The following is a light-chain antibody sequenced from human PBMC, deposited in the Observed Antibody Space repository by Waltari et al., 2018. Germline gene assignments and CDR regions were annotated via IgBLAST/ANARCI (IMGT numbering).Light chain of an antibody. CDR3: QTGGHGTWV. CDR1: SGPSSTI. J-gene: IGLJ3*02. V-gene: IGLV4-69*01. CDR2: VNSDGSH. Sequence: QLVLTQSPSASASLGASVKLTCTLSSGPSSTIIACHQQQPEKGPRYVMKVNSDGSHSKGDEIPDRFSGSSSGAERYLTISSLQSEDEADYYCQTGGHGTWVFGGGTKLTVL.